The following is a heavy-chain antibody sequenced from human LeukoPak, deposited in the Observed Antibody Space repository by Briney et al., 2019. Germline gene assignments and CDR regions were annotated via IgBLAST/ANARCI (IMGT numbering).Heavy chain of an antibody. Sequence: SVKVSCKASGGTFSSYAISWVRQAPGQGLEWMGGIIPIFGTANYAQKFQGSVTITTDESTSTAYMELSSLRSEDTAVYYCALVVIFPPYYYYYYMDVWGKGTTVTVSS. CDR1: GGTFSSYA. V-gene: IGHV1-69*05. D-gene: IGHD3-22*01. CDR3: ALVVIFPPYYYYYYMDV. CDR2: IIPIFGTA. J-gene: IGHJ6*03.